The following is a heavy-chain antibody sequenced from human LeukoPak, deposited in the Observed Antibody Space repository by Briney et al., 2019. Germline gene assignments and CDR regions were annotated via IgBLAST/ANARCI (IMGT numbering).Heavy chain of an antibody. J-gene: IGHJ4*02. CDR3: ARGPMGDSSGYYYVNY. V-gene: IGHV1-8*01. CDR2: MNPNSGNT. CDR1: GYTSTSYD. Sequence: ASVKVSCKASGYTSTSYDINWVRQATGQGLEWMGWMNPNSGNTGYAQKFQGRVTMTRNTSISTAYMELSSLRSEDTAVYYCARGPMGDSSGYYYVNYWGQGTLVTVSS. D-gene: IGHD3-22*01.